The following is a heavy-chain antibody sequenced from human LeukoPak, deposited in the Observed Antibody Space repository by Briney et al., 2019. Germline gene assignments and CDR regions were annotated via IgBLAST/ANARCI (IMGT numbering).Heavy chain of an antibody. D-gene: IGHD6-6*01. J-gene: IGHJ4*02. CDR2: IYSGGST. V-gene: IGHV3-53*01. Sequence: GGSLRLSCAASGLTVSSNYMSWVRQAPGKGLEWVSIIYSGGSTYYADSVKGRFTISRDNSKNTLYLQMNSLRAEDTAVYYCARSNVQHWSTYSFDYWGQGTLVTVSS. CDR3: ARSNVQHWSTYSFDY. CDR1: GLTVSSNY.